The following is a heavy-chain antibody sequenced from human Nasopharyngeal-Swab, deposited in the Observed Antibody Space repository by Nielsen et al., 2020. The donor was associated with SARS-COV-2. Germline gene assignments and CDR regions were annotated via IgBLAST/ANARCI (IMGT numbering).Heavy chain of an antibody. CDR2: IYSGGST. J-gene: IGHJ4*02. D-gene: IGHD6-6*01. V-gene: IGHV3-53*01. CDR1: GFTVSSNY. CDR3: ARAAARRFGSGFRLDY. Sequence: GESLKISCAASGFTVSSNYMSWVRQAQGKGLEWVSVIYSGGSTYYADSVKGRFTISRDNSKNTLYLQMNSLRAEDTAVYYCARAAARRFGSGFRLDYWGQGTLVTVSS.